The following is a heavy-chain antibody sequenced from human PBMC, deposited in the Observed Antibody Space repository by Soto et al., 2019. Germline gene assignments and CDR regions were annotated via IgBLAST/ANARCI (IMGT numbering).Heavy chain of an antibody. CDR3: ARDTRSDFWSGYYYYYYGMDV. J-gene: IGHJ6*02. D-gene: IGHD3-3*01. CDR1: GFTFSSYG. V-gene: IGHV3-33*01. Sequence: GGSLRLSCAASGFTFSSYGMHWVRQAPGKGLEWVAVIWYDGSNKYYADSVKGRFTISRDNSKNTLYLQMNSLRAEDTAVYYCARDTRSDFWSGYYYYYYGMDVWGQGTTVTVSS. CDR2: IWYDGSNK.